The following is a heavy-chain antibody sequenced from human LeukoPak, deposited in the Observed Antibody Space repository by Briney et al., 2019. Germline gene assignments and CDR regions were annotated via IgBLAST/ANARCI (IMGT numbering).Heavy chain of an antibody. V-gene: IGHV3-48*01. D-gene: IGHD1-26*01. Sequence: GGSLRLSCAASGFTFSYYSMNWVRQAPGKGLEWVSYISDSSDTMYYADSVKGRFTISRDNAKNSLYLQMNSLRAEDTAVYYCAKDPVGATDYYYYMDVWGKGTTVTISS. CDR2: ISDSSDTM. CDR3: AKDPVGATDYYYYMDV. CDR1: GFTFSYYS. J-gene: IGHJ6*03.